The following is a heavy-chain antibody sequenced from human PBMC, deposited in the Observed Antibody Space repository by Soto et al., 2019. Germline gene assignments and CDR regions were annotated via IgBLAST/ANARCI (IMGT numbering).Heavy chain of an antibody. CDR1: GGSISSSSYY. J-gene: IGHJ4*02. D-gene: IGHD4-17*01. CDR3: ARHGPFRPYSGKNSATVVTHFDY. Sequence: QLQLQESGPGLVKPSETLSLTCTVSGGSISSSSYYWGWIRQPPGKGLEWIGSIYYRGSTYYNPSPKSRVTIAVDTSKNQFSLKLSSVTAADTAVYYCARHGPFRPYSGKNSATVVTHFDYWGQGTLVTVSS. CDR2: IYYRGST. V-gene: IGHV4-39*01.